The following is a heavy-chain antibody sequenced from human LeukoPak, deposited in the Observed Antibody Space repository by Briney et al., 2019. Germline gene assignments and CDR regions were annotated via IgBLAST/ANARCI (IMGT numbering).Heavy chain of an antibody. CDR2: FDPEDGET. Sequence: GASVKVSCKVSGYTLTELSMHWVRQAPGKGLEWMGGFDPEDGETIYAQKFQGRVTMTEDTSTDTAYMELSSLRSEDTAVYYCAKYSSSWYDDHDAFDIWGQGTMVTVSS. V-gene: IGHV1-24*01. J-gene: IGHJ3*02. CDR3: AKYSSSWYDDHDAFDI. D-gene: IGHD6-13*01. CDR1: GYTLTELS.